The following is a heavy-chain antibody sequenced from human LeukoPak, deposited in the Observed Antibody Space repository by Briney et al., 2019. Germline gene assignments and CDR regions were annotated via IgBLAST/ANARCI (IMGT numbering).Heavy chain of an antibody. CDR1: GYSFTVHY. V-gene: IGHV1-2*02. CDR3: ARGRGTTMVRGVITNYFDL. D-gene: IGHD3-10*01. Sequence: ASMKVTCKSSGYSFTVHYIHRMRQAHGPGHEWMGLIDINSGGSNYAQEFLVSGPMTGDTSINTTIMEIRRLRSDDTAIYYCARGRGTTMVRGVITNYFDLWGRGSLVTVSS. CDR2: IDINSGGS. J-gene: IGHJ2*01.